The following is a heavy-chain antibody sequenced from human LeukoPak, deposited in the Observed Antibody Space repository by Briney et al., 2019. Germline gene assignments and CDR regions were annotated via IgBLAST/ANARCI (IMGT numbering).Heavy chain of an antibody. CDR3: ARVRFWAMVN. V-gene: IGHV4-59*11. Sequence: SETLSLTCIVSGDSITNHYWSLIRRPPGKGLEWIGYIYYNGIINYNPSLKSRVTISADTSRNQFSMKLNSVTAADTAVYYCARVRFWAMVNWGQGTLVTVSS. D-gene: IGHD5-18*01. J-gene: IGHJ4*02. CDR1: GDSITNHY. CDR2: IYYNGII.